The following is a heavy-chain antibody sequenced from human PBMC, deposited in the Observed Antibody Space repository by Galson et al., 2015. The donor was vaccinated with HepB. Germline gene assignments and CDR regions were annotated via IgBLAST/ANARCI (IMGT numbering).Heavy chain of an antibody. CDR3: ARDGYSYGLNTFDY. D-gene: IGHD5-18*01. CDR2: IKQDGSEK. J-gene: IGHJ4*02. V-gene: IGHV3-7*01. Sequence: SLRLSCAASGFTFSSYWMSWVRQAPGKGLEWVANIKQDGSEKYYVDSVKGRFTISRDNAKNSLYLQMNSLRAEDTAVYYCARDGYSYGLNTFDYWGQGTLVTVSS. CDR1: GFTFSSYW.